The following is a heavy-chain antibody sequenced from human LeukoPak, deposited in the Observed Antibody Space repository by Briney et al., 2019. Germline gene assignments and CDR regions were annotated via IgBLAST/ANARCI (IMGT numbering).Heavy chain of an antibody. CDR3: RGYSYGPYDAFDI. V-gene: IGHV3-66*01. CDR1: GFTVSSNY. D-gene: IGHD5-18*01. Sequence: GSLRLSCAASGFTVSSNYMSWVRQAPGKGLGWVSVIYSGGSTYYADSVKGRFTISRDNSKNTLYLQMNSLRAEDTAVYYCRGYSYGPYDAFDIWGQGTMVIVSS. J-gene: IGHJ3*02. CDR2: IYSGGST.